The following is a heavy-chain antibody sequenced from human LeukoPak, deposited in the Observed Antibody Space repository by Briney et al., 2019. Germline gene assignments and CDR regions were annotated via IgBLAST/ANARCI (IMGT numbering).Heavy chain of an antibody. CDR1: GDSVSSNSAA. Sequence: SQTLSLTCAISGDSVSSNSAAWNWIRQSPSRGLEWLGRTYYRSKWYNDYAVSVKSRITINPDTSKNQFSLQLSSVTPEDTAVYYCARAPWFGELSGSNWFDAWGQGTLVTVSS. V-gene: IGHV6-1*01. J-gene: IGHJ5*02. D-gene: IGHD3-10*01. CDR3: ARAPWFGELSGSNWFDA. CDR2: TYYRSKWYN.